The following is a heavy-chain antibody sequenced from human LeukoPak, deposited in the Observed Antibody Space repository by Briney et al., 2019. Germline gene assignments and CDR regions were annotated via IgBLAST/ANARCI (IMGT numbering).Heavy chain of an antibody. J-gene: IGHJ4*02. CDR3: ATGRHLNNSESSGYLNS. Sequence: GASVKVSCKVSGNTLTELSMHWVRQAPGKGLEWMGGFDLEDGETIYAEKFQGRVTMTEDTSTDTAYMELSSLRSEDTALYYCATGRHLNNSESSGYLNSWGQGTLVTVSS. D-gene: IGHD3-22*01. V-gene: IGHV1-24*01. CDR2: FDLEDGET. CDR1: GNTLTELS.